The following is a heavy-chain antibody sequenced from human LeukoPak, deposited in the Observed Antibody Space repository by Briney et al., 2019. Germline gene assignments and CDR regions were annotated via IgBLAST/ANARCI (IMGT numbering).Heavy chain of an antibody. J-gene: IGHJ4*02. Sequence: SETLSLTFTVSGASISSYYWSWIRQPPGKGLEWIGFIFYSVTTNYNPSLKIRVTISVDTPKNQFYLKLSSVTAADTAVYYCARGGWNKFDYWGQGTLVTVSS. CDR1: GASISSYY. CDR2: IFYSVTT. V-gene: IGHV4-59*01. D-gene: IGHD3-22*01. CDR3: ARGGWNKFDY.